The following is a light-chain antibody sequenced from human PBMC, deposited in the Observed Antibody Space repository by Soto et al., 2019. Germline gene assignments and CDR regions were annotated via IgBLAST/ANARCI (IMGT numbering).Light chain of an antibody. CDR3: ETWDTYVVV. CDR2: LEGSGSY. J-gene: IGLJ2*01. V-gene: IGLV4-60*02. CDR1: SGHSTYI. Sequence: QLVLTQSSSASASLGSSVKLTCTLSSGHSTYIIAWHQQQPGKAPRYLMKLEGSGSYNKGSGIPDRFSGSSSGADRYLTISNLQFEDEADYYCETWDTYVVVFGGGTKLTVL.